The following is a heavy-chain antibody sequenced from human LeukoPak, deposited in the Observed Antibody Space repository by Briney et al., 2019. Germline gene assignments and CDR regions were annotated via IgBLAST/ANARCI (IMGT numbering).Heavy chain of an antibody. D-gene: IGHD5-24*01. Sequence: SETLSLTCTVSGGSISSYYWSWIRQPPGKGLEWIGYIYYSGSTNYNPSLKSRVTISVDTSKNQFSLKLSSVTAADTAVYYCATVYNETDAFDSWGQWTMVTVS. CDR2: IYYSGST. CDR3: ATVYNETDAFDS. J-gene: IGHJ3*02. V-gene: IGHV4-59*01. CDR1: GGSISSYY.